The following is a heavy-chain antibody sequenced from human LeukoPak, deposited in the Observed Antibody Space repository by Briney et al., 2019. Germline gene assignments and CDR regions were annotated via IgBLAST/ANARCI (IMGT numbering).Heavy chain of an antibody. Sequence: SETLSLTCAVYGGSFSGYYWSWIRQPPGKGLEWIGEINHSGSTNYNPSLKSRVTISVDTSKNQFSLKLSSVTAADTAVYYCARHYVTMVRGARGFDPWGQGTLVTVSS. J-gene: IGHJ5*02. CDR2: INHSGST. D-gene: IGHD3-10*01. CDR3: ARHYVTMVRGARGFDP. V-gene: IGHV4-34*01. CDR1: GGSFSGYY.